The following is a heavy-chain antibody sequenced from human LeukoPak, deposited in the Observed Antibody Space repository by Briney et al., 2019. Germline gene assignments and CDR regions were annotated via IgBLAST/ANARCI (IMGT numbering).Heavy chain of an antibody. Sequence: PSETLSLTCAVSGDSISSGTYSWSWIRQPPGKGLEWIAFISHTGTTYYNPALESRVTISVDRSKNLFSLKLASVTAADTAVYYCARAYCSGGSCYSGFDYWGQGTLVTVSS. CDR3: ARAYCSGGSCYSGFDY. V-gene: IGHV4-30-2*01. CDR2: ISHTGTT. D-gene: IGHD2-15*01. CDR1: GDSISSGTYS. J-gene: IGHJ4*02.